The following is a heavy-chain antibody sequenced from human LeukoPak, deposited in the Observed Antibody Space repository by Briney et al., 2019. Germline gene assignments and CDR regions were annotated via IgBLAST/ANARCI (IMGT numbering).Heavy chain of an antibody. V-gene: IGHV4-61*02. D-gene: IGHD3-22*01. Sequence: PSETLSLTCTVSGGSISSGSYYWSWIRQPAGKGLEWIGRIYTSGSTNYNPSLKSRVTISVDTSKNQFSLKLSSVTAADTAVYYCASPYYYDSSGYPPEYAFDIWGQGTMVTVSS. CDR1: GGSISSGSYY. J-gene: IGHJ3*02. CDR3: ASPYYYDSSGYPPEYAFDI. CDR2: IYTSGST.